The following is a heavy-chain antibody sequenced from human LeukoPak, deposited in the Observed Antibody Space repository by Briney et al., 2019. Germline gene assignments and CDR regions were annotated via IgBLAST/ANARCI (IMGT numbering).Heavy chain of an antibody. CDR1: GFTFSSYG. V-gene: IGHV3-30*03. Sequence: GGSLRLSCAASGFTFSSYGMHWVRQAPGKGLEWVAVISYDGNHKYYPDSVKGRFTISRDNSKNTLYLQMNSLRSEDTAVYYCATVNTMVRGVGYFDYWGQGTLVTVSS. D-gene: IGHD3-10*01. CDR2: ISYDGNHK. CDR3: ATVNTMVRGVGYFDY. J-gene: IGHJ4*02.